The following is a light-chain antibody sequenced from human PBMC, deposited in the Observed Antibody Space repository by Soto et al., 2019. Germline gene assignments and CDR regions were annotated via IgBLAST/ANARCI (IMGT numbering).Light chain of an antibody. V-gene: IGKV3-20*01. CDR3: QQYDKYWT. J-gene: IGKJ1*01. CDR1: QSVSNNY. Sequence: DIVLTQSPGTLSLSPGERATLSCRASQSVSNNYLAWYQQKPGQAPRLLIYGASSRATGIPDRFSGSGSGTEFTLTITSLQADDFATYYCQQYDKYWTFGQGTKVDIK. CDR2: GAS.